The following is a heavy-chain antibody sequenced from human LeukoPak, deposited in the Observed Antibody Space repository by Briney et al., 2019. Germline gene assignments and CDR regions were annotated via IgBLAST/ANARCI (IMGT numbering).Heavy chain of an antibody. Sequence: PSETLSLTCTVSGGSISSYYWSWIRQPPGKGLEWIGYIYYSGSTNYNPSLKSRVTISVDTSKNQFSQKLSSVTAADTAVYYCAREGYSYGWGSYNWFDPWGQGTLVTVSS. CDR2: IYYSGST. V-gene: IGHV4-59*01. CDR1: GGSISSYY. J-gene: IGHJ5*02. D-gene: IGHD5-18*01. CDR3: AREGYSYGWGSYNWFDP.